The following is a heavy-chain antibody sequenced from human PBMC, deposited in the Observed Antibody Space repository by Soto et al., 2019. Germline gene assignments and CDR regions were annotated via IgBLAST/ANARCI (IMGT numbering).Heavy chain of an antibody. CDR1: GGSFSGYY. J-gene: IGHJ4*02. Sequence: SETLSLTCAVYGGSFSGYYWSWIRQPPGKGLEWIGEINHSGSTNYNPSLKSRVTISVDTSKNQFSLKLSSVTAADTAVYYCARIMVRGPIDYWGQGTLVTVSS. V-gene: IGHV4-34*01. CDR3: ARIMVRGPIDY. CDR2: INHSGST. D-gene: IGHD3-10*01.